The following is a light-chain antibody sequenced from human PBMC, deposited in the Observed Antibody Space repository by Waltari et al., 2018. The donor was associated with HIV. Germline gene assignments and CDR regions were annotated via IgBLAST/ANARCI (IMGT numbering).Light chain of an antibody. CDR3: SSYTNDNTPWL. CDR2: DVN. V-gene: IGLV2-14*03. Sequence: QSALTQPASVSGSPGQSITISCTGTNSDIGGYNYVSSYQQHPGKAPKLLIYDVNNRPSGVSDRFSGSKSGHTASLSISGLQAEDEGDYYCSSYTNDNTPWLFGGGTRLTVL. CDR1: NSDIGGYNY. J-gene: IGLJ3*02.